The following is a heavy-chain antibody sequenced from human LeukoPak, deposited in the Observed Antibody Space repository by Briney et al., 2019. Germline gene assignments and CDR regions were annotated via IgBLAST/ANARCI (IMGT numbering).Heavy chain of an antibody. D-gene: IGHD4-17*01. CDR2: ISYDGSLM. J-gene: IGHJ6*02. CDR1: GFTFRRDA. CDR3: ARGDYAKVHYYYYYGMDV. Sequence: GGSLRLSCTASGFTFRRDAVQWVRQAPGKGLEWVAVISYDGSLMFYADSVKGRFTISRDNSKNTVYLQMTRLRTEDTAVYYCARGDYAKVHYYYYYGMDVWGQGTTVTVSS. V-gene: IGHV3-30*04.